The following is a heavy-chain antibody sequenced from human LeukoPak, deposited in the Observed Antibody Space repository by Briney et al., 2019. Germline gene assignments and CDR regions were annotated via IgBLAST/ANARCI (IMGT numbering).Heavy chain of an antibody. CDR2: INHSGST. V-gene: IGHV4-34*01. J-gene: IGHJ4*02. CDR3: ARGLRGPNY. Sequence: SETLSLTCAVYGVSFSGYYWSWIRQPPGKGLEWIGEINHSGSTNYNPSLKSRVTISVDTSKNQFSLKLSSVTAVDTAVYYCARGLRGPNYWGQGTLVTVSS. CDR1: GVSFSGYY. D-gene: IGHD3-16*01.